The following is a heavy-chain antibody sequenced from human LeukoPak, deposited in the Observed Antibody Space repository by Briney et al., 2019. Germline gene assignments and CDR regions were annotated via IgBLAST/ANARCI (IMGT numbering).Heavy chain of an antibody. Sequence: SVRVSRTASGYTFTNYGISWVRQAPGQGLEWMGWMSTYSGNTNYAQKLQGRVTMTTATSTSTAYMELRSLRSDDTAVYYCARDLDSSSWLEDYWGQGTLVTVSS. CDR3: ARDLDSSSWLEDY. CDR1: GYTFTNYG. CDR2: MSTYSGNT. D-gene: IGHD6-13*01. V-gene: IGHV1-18*01. J-gene: IGHJ4*02.